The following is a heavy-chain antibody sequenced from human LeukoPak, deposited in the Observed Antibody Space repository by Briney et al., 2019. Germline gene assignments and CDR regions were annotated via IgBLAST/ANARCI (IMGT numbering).Heavy chain of an antibody. CDR3: ARESWLRVVDY. J-gene: IGHJ4*02. V-gene: IGHV3-33*01. CDR2: IWYDGSNK. D-gene: IGHD5-12*01. CDR1: GFTFSSYG. Sequence: PGGSLRLSCAASGFTFSSYGMHWVRQAPGKGLEWVAVIWYDGSNKYYADSVKGRFTISRDNSKNTLYLQMNSLRAEDTAVYYCARESWLRVVDYWGQGTLVTVSS.